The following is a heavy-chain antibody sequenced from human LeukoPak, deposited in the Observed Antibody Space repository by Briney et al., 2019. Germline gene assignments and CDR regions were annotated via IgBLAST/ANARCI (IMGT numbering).Heavy chain of an antibody. D-gene: IGHD5-24*01. CDR3: ASKRWLQSSFDY. CDR1: GFTFSNYW. CDR2: INSDGSST. V-gene: IGHV3-74*01. Sequence: GGSLRLSCAASGFTFSNYWMAWVRQAPGKGLVWVSRINSDGSSTSYADSVKGRFTISRDNAKNTLYLQMNSLRAEDTAVYYCASKRWLQSSFDYWGQGTLVTVSS. J-gene: IGHJ4*02.